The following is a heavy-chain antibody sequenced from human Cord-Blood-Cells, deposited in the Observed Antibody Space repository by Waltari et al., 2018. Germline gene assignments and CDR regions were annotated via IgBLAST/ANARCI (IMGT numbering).Heavy chain of an antibody. J-gene: IGHJ4*02. Sequence: QVQLVESGGGVVQPGRSLRLSCAASGFTFSSYVMNWVRQAPGKGLEWVAVISYDGSNKYYADSVKGRFTISRDNSKNTLYLQMNSLRAEDTAVYYCAKDNWNYFDYWGQGTLVTVSS. D-gene: IGHD1-20*01. CDR1: GFTFSSYV. V-gene: IGHV3-30*18. CDR3: AKDNWNYFDY. CDR2: ISYDGSNK.